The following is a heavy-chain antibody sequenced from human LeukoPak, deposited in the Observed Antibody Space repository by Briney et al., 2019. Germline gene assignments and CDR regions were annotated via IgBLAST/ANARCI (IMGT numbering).Heavy chain of an antibody. CDR3: AQLGITMIGGV. CDR2: ISSSGSTI. J-gene: IGHJ6*04. V-gene: IGHV3-48*04. D-gene: IGHD3-10*02. CDR1: GFTFSSYW. Sequence: GRSLRLSCAASGFTFSSYWMSRVRQAPGKGLEWVSYISSSGSTIYYADSVKGRFTISRDNAKNSLYLQMNSLRAEDTAVYYCAQLGITMIGGVWGKGTTVTLSS.